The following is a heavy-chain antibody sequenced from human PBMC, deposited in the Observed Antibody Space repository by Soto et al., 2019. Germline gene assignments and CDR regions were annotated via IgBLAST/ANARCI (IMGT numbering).Heavy chain of an antibody. V-gene: IGHV1-18*01. CDR1: GYTFTSYG. D-gene: IGHD3-3*01. CDR3: ARDNGYETDY. CDR2: ISAYNGNT. Sequence: QVQLVQSGAEVKKPGASVKVSCKASGYTFTSYGISWVRQAPGQGLEWMGWISAYNGNTNYAQKLQGRVTMTTDTATGNAYMELSSLISVDTAVYYSARDNGYETDYWGQGTLVTVSS. J-gene: IGHJ4*02.